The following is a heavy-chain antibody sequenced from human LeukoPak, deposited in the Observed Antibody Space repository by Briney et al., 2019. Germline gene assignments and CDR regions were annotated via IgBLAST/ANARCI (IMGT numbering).Heavy chain of an antibody. Sequence: PGGSLRLSCAASGFTFDDYAMHWVRQAPGKGLEWVSGISWNSGSIGYADSVKGRFTISRDNAKNSLYLQMNSLRAEDTALYYCAKDAALAPHWYFDLWGRGTLVTVSS. CDR2: ISWNSGSI. CDR3: AKDAALAPHWYFDL. D-gene: IGHD6-13*01. J-gene: IGHJ2*01. CDR1: GFTFDDYA. V-gene: IGHV3-9*01.